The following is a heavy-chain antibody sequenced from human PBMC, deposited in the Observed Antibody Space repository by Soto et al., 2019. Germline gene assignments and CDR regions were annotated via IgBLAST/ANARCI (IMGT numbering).Heavy chain of an antibody. J-gene: IGHJ4*02. CDR3: ARGGIYGNGAIDY. D-gene: IGHD6-13*01. Sequence: QVQLQQWGAGLLKPSETLSLTCAVYGGSFSGYYWSWIRQPPGKGLEWIWEINHSGSTNYNPSLKSRVTISVDTSKNQFSLKLSSVTAADTAVYYCARGGIYGNGAIDYWGQGTLVTVSS. CDR2: INHSGST. CDR1: GGSFSGYY. V-gene: IGHV4-34*01.